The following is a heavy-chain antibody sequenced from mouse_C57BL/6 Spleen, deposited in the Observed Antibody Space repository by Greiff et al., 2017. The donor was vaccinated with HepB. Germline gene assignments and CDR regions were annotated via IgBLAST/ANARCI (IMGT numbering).Heavy chain of an antibody. D-gene: IGHD1-1*01. V-gene: IGHV1-80*01. J-gene: IGHJ4*01. CDR1: GYAFSSYW. CDR3: AREGGYYHYAMDY. Sequence: QVQLQQPGAELVKPGASVKISCKASGYAFSSYWMNWVKQRPGKGLEWIGQIYPGDGDTNYNGKFKGKATLTADKSSSTAYMQLSSLTSEDSAVYFCAREGGYYHYAMDYWGQGTSVTVSS. CDR2: IYPGDGDT.